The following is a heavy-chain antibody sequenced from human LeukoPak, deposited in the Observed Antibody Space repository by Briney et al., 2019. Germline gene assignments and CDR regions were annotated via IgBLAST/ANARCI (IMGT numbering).Heavy chain of an antibody. J-gene: IGHJ4*02. Sequence: ASVKVSCKASGYTFTSYAMHWVRQAPGQRLEWMGWINVGNGNTKYSQKFQGRVTITRDTSASTAYMELSSLRSEDTAVYYCARGSVPAAREYYFDYWGQGTLVTVSS. D-gene: IGHD2-2*01. CDR1: GYTFTSYA. V-gene: IGHV1-3*01. CDR2: INVGNGNT. CDR3: ARGSVPAAREYYFDY.